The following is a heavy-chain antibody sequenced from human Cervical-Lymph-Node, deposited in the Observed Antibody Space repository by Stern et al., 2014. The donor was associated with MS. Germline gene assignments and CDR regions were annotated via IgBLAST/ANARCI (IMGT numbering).Heavy chain of an antibody. D-gene: IGHD6-6*01. CDR1: GGTFSSYV. CDR3: ARGGIGSSHLYYHFYGMDV. J-gene: IGHJ6*02. V-gene: IGHV1-69*01. Sequence: VQLVESGAEVKKPGSSVKVSCKASGGTFSSYVISWVRQAPGQGLEWRGGFITLVSTTHYAQKLQGRVTITADESRSTTYMELTSLRSEDTAVYYCARGGIGSSHLYYHFYGMDVWGQGTTVTVSS. CDR2: FITLVSTT.